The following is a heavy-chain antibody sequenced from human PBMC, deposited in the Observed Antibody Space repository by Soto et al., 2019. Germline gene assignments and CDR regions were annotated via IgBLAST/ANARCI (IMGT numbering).Heavy chain of an antibody. CDR3: AREIVWVLRFLEWAPFGY. CDR2: ISYDGSNK. Sequence: PGGSLRLSCSASGFTFSSYAMHWVRQAPGKGLEWVAVISYDGSNKYYADSVKGRFTISRDNSKNTLYLQMNSLRAEDTAVYYCAREIVWVLRFLEWAPFGYWGQGTLVTVSS. CDR1: GFTFSSYA. J-gene: IGHJ4*02. D-gene: IGHD3-3*01. V-gene: IGHV3-30-3*01.